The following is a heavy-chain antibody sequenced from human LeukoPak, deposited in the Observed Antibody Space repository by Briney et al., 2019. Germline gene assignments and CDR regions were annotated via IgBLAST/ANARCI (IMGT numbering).Heavy chain of an antibody. CDR2: IDPSDSYT. J-gene: IGHJ4*02. CDR3: ARRDRTGWYDFDY. CDR1: GYSFTSYW. V-gene: IGHV5-10-1*01. D-gene: IGHD6-19*01. Sequence: RGESLKISCKGSGYSFTSYWISWVRQMPGKGLEWMGRIDPSDSYTNYSPSFQGHVTISADKSISTAYLQWSSLKASDTAMYYCARRDRTGWYDFDYWGQGTLVTVSS.